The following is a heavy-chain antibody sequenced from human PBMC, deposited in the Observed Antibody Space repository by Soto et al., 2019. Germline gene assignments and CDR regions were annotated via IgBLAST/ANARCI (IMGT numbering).Heavy chain of an antibody. CDR3: ARDDGRGGMDG. V-gene: IGHV1-18*04. CDR1: GYTFTSYG. Sequence: QVKLVQSGAEVKKPGASVTVSCKSSGYTFTSYGISWVRQAPGQGLEWMGWINTYKVDAEYVQKLQGRVTMTTDTSTSTAYMELRMLISDDTAVYYCARDDGRGGMDGWGQGTKVTVSS. J-gene: IGHJ6*02. CDR2: INTYKVDA.